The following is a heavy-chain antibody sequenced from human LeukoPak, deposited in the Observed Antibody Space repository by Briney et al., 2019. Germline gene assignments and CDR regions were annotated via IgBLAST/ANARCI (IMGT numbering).Heavy chain of an antibody. CDR2: INHSGST. CDR1: GGSFSGYY. CDR3: AKATFGSSWYQDYYYYYMDV. Sequence: SETLSLTCAVYGGSFSGYYWSWIRQPPGKGLEWIGEINHSGSTNYNPSLKSRVIISVDTSKNQFSLKLSSVTAADTAVYYCAKATFGSSWYQDYYYYYMDVWGKGTTVTVSS. J-gene: IGHJ6*03. D-gene: IGHD6-13*01. V-gene: IGHV4-34*01.